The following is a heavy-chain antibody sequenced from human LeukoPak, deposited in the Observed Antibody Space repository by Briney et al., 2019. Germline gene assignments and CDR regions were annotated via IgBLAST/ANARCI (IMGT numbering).Heavy chain of an antibody. D-gene: IGHD1-14*01. CDR1: GFTFSSYC. CDR2: ISRSSSDI. J-gene: IGHJ5*02. CDR3: ARENPAPNWFDP. V-gene: IGHV3-21*01. Sequence: GGSLRLSCAASGFTFSSYCMNWVRQAPGKGLEWVSSISRSSSDIYYADSLKGRFTISRDNAKNSLYLQMNSLRAEDAAVYYCARENPAPNWFDPWGQGTLVTVSS.